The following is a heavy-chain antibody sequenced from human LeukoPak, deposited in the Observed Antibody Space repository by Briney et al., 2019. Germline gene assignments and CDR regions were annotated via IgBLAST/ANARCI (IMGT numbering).Heavy chain of an antibody. Sequence: ASVKVSCKASGYTFTSYWIGWVRQMPGKGLEWMGIIYPGDSDTRYSPSFQGQVTISADKSISTAYLQWSSLKASDTAMYYCARPSLDCGGDCYYDYWGQGTLVTVSS. CDR2: IYPGDSDT. V-gene: IGHV5-51*01. D-gene: IGHD2-21*02. CDR3: ARPSLDCGGDCYYDY. CDR1: GYTFTSYW. J-gene: IGHJ4*02.